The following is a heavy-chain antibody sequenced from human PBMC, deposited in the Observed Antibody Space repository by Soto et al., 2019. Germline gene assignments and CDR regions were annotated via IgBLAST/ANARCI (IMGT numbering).Heavy chain of an antibody. V-gene: IGHV4-59*08. CDR1: GGSISSYY. CDR2: IYYSGST. Sequence: QVQLQESGPGLVKPSETLSLTCTVSGGSISSYYWSWIRQPPGKGLEWIGYIYYSGSTNYNPSLKSRVTIXXDXSXXQFSLKLSSVTAADTAVYYCARLGARYNWNDFPDYWGQGTLVTVSS. CDR3: ARLGARYNWNDFPDY. J-gene: IGHJ4*02. D-gene: IGHD1-20*01.